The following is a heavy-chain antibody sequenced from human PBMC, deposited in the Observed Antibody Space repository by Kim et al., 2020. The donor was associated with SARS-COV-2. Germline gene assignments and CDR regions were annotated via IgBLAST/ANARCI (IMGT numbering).Heavy chain of an antibody. J-gene: IGHJ4*02. CDR3: ARSGIQVWLSLGY. D-gene: IGHD5-18*01. V-gene: IGHV1-3*01. Sequence: ASVKVSCKASGYTFTNYAMHWVRQAPGQRLEWLGWINAGNGDTTYSQNFQGRVTITRDTSASTAYMELSSLRSEDTAVYYCARSGIQVWLSLGYWGQGTLVTVSS. CDR2: INAGNGDT. CDR1: GYTFTNYA.